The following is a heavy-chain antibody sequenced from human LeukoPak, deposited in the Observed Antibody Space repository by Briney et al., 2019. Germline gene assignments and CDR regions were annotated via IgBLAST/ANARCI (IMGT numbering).Heavy chain of an antibody. D-gene: IGHD3-10*01. CDR1: GGSISSNY. CDR3: ARGQITMVRGGYYYMDV. V-gene: IGHV4-59*01. J-gene: IGHJ6*03. Sequence: LETLSLTCTVSGGSISSNYWSWIRQPPGKGLEWIGYIFYSGSTNYNPSLKSRVTISVDTSKNQFSLKLRSVTAADTAVYYCARGQITMVRGGYYYMDVWGKGTTVTISS. CDR2: IFYSGST.